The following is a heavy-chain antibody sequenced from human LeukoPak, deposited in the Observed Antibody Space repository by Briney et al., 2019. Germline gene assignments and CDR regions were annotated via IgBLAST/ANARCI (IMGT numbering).Heavy chain of an antibody. CDR1: GYSISSGYY. CDR2: IYYSGST. CDR3: ARGGSWFDP. Sequence: PSETLSLTCTVSGYSISSGYYWGWIRPPPGKGLEWIGYIYYSGSTNYNPSLKSRVTISVDTSKNQFSLKLTSVTAADTAVYYCARGGSWFDPWGQGTLVTVSS. V-gene: IGHV4-38-2*02. J-gene: IGHJ5*02. D-gene: IGHD3-10*01.